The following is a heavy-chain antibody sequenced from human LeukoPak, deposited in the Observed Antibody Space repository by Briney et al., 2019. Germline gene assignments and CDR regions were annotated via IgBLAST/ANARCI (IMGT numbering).Heavy chain of an antibody. Sequence: SGTLSLTCDVSGASISSSNWWSWIRQPPGKGLEWIGSIYYSGSPYYNPSLKSRVTISVDTSKNQFSLKLSSVTATDTAVYYCARPTGPNADTFDYWGQGTLVTVSS. CDR1: GASISSSNW. J-gene: IGHJ4*02. V-gene: IGHV4-39*01. CDR3: ARPTGPNADTFDY. D-gene: IGHD1-14*01. CDR2: IYYSGSP.